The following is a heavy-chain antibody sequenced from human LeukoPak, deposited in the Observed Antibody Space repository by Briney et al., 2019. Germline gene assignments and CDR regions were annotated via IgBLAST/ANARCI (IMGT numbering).Heavy chain of an antibody. J-gene: IGHJ4*02. V-gene: IGHV3-23*01. D-gene: IGHD6-13*01. CDR3: AKRVMYSSSWYYFDY. CDR1: GFTFSSYA. Sequence: GGSLRLSCAASGFTFSSYAMSWVRQAPGKGLEWVSAISGSGGSTYYADSVKGRFTISGDNSKNTLYLQMNSLRAEDTAVYYCAKRVMYSSSWYYFDYWGQGTLVTVSS. CDR2: ISGSGGST.